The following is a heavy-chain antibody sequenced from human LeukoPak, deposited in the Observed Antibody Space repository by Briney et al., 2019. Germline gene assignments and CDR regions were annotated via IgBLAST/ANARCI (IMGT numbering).Heavy chain of an antibody. V-gene: IGHV1-18*01. Sequence: ASVKVSCKASRYTFTNYGISWVRQAPGQGLEWMGLISAYNGNTNYAQKFQGRVTMTTDTSTSTAYMEQRSLRTDDTAVYYYSREFHDSSGYSMVKGDASNIWGQGTMVTVSS. CDR1: RYTFTNYG. J-gene: IGHJ3*02. CDR3: SREFHDSSGYSMVKGDASNI. D-gene: IGHD3-22*01. CDR2: ISAYNGNT.